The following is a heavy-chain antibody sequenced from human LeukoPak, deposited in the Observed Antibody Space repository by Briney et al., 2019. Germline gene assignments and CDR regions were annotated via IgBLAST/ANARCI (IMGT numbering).Heavy chain of an antibody. CDR2: INPNSGGT. CDR3: ARGLHSYSSSSAYYYYYMDV. CDR1: GYTFTGYY. Sequence: ASVKVSCKASGYTFTGYYMHWVRQAPGQGLGWMGWINPNSGGTNYAQKFQGRVTMTRDTSISTAYMELSRLRSDDTAVYYCARGLHSYSSSSAYYYYYMDVWGKGTTVTVSS. D-gene: IGHD6-6*01. V-gene: IGHV1-2*02. J-gene: IGHJ6*03.